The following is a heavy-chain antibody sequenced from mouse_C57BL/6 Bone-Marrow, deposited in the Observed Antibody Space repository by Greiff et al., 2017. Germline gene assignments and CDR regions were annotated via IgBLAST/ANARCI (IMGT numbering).Heavy chain of an antibody. V-gene: IGHV1-55*01. J-gene: IGHJ2*01. Sequence: QVQLKQPGAELVKPGASVKMSCKASGYTFTSYWITWVKQRPGQGLEWIGDIYPGSGSTNYNEKFKSKATLTVDTSSSTAYMQLSSLTSEDSAVYYCARGGLGYGSSYYFDYWGQGTTLTVSS. CDR3: ARGGLGYGSSYYFDY. CDR1: GYTFTSYW. D-gene: IGHD1-1*01. CDR2: IYPGSGST.